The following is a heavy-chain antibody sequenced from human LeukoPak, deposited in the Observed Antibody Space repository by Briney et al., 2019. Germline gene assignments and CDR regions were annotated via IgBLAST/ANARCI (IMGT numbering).Heavy chain of an antibody. D-gene: IGHD1-14*01. J-gene: IGHJ4*02. Sequence: PGGSLRLSCAASGFTFSKYWMHWVRQAPGKGLVWVSRIKSDGSGTDYAESVKGRFSISRDHAKNTLYLQMNSLRAEDTAVYYCEAPELDYWGQGTLVTVSS. CDR3: EAPELDY. CDR1: GFTFSKYW. V-gene: IGHV3-74*01. CDR2: IKSDGSGT.